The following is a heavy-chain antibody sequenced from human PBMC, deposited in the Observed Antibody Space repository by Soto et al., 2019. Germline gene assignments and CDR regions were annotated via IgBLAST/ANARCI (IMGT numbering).Heavy chain of an antibody. CDR1: GDSMSTGGHY. CDR2: IYYSGAT. CDR3: ARDKDLEPTVWGY. J-gene: IGHJ4*02. Sequence: QVHLKESGPGLVRPSETLSLFCSVSGDSMSTGGHYYNWIRHLPGKGLEWNGYIYYSGATHNSLSHRPRATSQIDTSKNQFSLRLISVTASDTALYFCARDKDLEPTVWGYWGQGIQVTVS. V-gene: IGHV4-31*02. D-gene: IGHD7-27*01.